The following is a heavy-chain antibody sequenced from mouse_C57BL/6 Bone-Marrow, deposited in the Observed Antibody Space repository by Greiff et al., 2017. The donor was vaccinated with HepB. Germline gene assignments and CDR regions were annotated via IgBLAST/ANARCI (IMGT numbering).Heavy chain of an antibody. CDR2: IDPSDSYT. V-gene: IGHV1-59*01. CDR3: ASKGPGAY. Sequence: VQLQQPGAELVRPGTSVKLSCKASGYTFTSYWMHWVKQRPGQGLEWIGVIDPSDSYTNYNQKFKGKATLTVDTSSSTAYMQLSSLTSEDSAVYYCASKGPGAYWGQGTLVTVSA. D-gene: IGHD1-3*01. CDR1: GYTFTSYW. J-gene: IGHJ3*01.